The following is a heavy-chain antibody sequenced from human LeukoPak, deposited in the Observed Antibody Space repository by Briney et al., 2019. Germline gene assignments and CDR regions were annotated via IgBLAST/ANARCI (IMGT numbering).Heavy chain of an antibody. CDR3: AKGSTVVPAAYYFDY. CDR2: IRYDGSNK. D-gene: IGHD2-2*01. J-gene: IGHJ4*02. Sequence: GGSLRLSCAASGFTFSSYGMHWVRQAPGKGLEGVAFIRYDGSNKYYADSVKGRFTISRGNSKNTLYLQMNSLRAEDTAVYYCAKGSTVVPAAYYFDYWGQGTLVTVSS. V-gene: IGHV3-30*02. CDR1: GFTFSSYG.